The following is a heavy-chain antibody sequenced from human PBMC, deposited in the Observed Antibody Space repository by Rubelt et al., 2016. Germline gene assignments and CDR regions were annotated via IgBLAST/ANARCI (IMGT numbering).Heavy chain of an antibody. CDR3: ARGVAMVRGDGWFDP. J-gene: IGHJ5*02. Sequence: SSGGYYWSWIRQHPGKGLEWIGYIYYSGSTNYNPSLKSRVTISVDTSKNQFSLKLSSVTAADTAVYYCARGVAMVRGDGWFDPWGQGTLVTVSS. CDR2: IYYSGST. CDR1: SSGGYY. V-gene: IGHV4-61*08. D-gene: IGHD3-10*01.